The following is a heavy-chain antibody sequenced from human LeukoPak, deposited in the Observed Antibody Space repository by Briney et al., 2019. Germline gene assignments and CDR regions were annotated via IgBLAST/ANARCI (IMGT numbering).Heavy chain of an antibody. J-gene: IGHJ1*01. V-gene: IGHV3-11*04. CDR1: GFTFSDYY. CDR2: ISSLDTIV. Sequence: GGSLRLSCVGSGFTFSDYYMSWIRQAPGKGLEWVSYISSLDTIVYYADSVKGRFTISRDNANSSLYLQMNSLSAEDTAVYYCARESSSDNDDYYHNPEYLQHWGQGTLVTVSS. CDR3: ARESSSDNDDYYHNPEYLQH. D-gene: IGHD3-10*01.